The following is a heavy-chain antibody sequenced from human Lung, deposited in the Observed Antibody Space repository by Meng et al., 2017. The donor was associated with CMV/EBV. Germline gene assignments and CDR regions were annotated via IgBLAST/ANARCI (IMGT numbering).Heavy chain of an antibody. CDR1: GVSFSGYY. CDR2: VYYNENTYYTGGT. V-gene: IGHV4-59*01. D-gene: IGHD3-10*01. CDR3: ARDTQVRGWGGDFDR. J-gene: IGHJ4*01. Sequence: SCAVYGVSFSGYYWSWIRQAPGKGLEWMGYVYYNENTYYTGGTNYNPSLNSRVTMSVDTSQNQFSLKLSSVTAADTAVYFCARDTQVRGWGGDFDRWGQGTRVTGSS.